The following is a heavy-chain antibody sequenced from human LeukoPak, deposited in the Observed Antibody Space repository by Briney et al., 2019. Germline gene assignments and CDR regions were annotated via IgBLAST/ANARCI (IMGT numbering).Heavy chain of an antibody. V-gene: IGHV4-39*07. J-gene: IGHJ6*02. CDR2: IYDSGST. D-gene: IGHD4-11*01. CDR3: ARAQVDYNNGPGSQGYYSYGMDV. Sequence: KSSETLSLTCTVSGGSIRSSYYYWGWIRQPPGKGLEWIGSIYDSGSTYYNPSLKSRVTISVDTSRNQFSLKLSSVTAADTAVYYCARAQVDYNNGPGSQGYYSYGMDVWGQGTTVTVSS. CDR1: GGSIRSSYYY.